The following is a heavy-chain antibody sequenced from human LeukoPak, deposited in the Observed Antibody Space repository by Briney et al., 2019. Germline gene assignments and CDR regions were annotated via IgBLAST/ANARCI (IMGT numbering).Heavy chain of an antibody. CDR2: IYYSGST. CDR3: ARHPQDNIVATVYFDY. Sequence: SETLSLTCTVSGGSISSYYWSWIRQPPGKGLEWIGYIYYSGSTNYNPSLKSRVTISVDTSKNQFSLKLSSVTAADTAVYYCARHPQDNIVATVYFDYWGQGTLVTVSS. J-gene: IGHJ4*02. CDR1: GGSISSYY. V-gene: IGHV4-59*08. D-gene: IGHD5-12*01.